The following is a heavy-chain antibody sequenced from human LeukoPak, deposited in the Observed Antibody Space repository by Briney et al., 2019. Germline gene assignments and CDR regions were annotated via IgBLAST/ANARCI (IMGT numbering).Heavy chain of an antibody. CDR3: AKGDESSAYFRYFDS. J-gene: IGHJ4*02. V-gene: IGHV3-9*01. Sequence: TGGSLRLSCVASGFTFDDYAMHWVRHAPGKGLEWVSGLTWNSGSLVYANSVKGRFTISRDNAKNSLYLQMNSLRVEDTAFYYCAKGDESSAYFRYFDSWGQGTLVTVSS. CDR1: GFTFDDYA. D-gene: IGHD3-22*01. CDR2: LTWNSGSL.